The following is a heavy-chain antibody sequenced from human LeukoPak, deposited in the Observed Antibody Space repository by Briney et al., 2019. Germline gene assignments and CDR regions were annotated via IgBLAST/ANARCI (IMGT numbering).Heavy chain of an antibody. J-gene: IGHJ4*02. CDR2: IRSKAYGGTT. Sequence: GGSMRLSCTASGFTFGDYAMSWVRQAPGKGLEWVGFIRSKAYGGTTEYAASVKGRFTISRDDSKSIAYLQMNSLKTEDTAVYYCTRVVMGATRGYFDYWGQGTLVTVSS. D-gene: IGHD1-26*01. CDR3: TRVVMGATRGYFDY. CDR1: GFTFGDYA. V-gene: IGHV3-49*04.